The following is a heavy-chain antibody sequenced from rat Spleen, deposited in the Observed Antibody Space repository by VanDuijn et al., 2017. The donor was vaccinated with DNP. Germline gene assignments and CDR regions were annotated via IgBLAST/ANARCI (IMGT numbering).Heavy chain of an antibody. CDR3: ARHYGHNGFDY. V-gene: IGHV4-2*01. Sequence: EVKLVESGGGLVQPGRSLKVSCAASGFNFNDHWMGWVRQAPGKGLEWIGEISKDGSSINYTPSLKDKFTISRDNVQRTLYLQMSKLGSEDTAIYSCARHYGHNGFDYWGQGVMVTVSS. J-gene: IGHJ2*01. CDR1: GFNFNDHW. CDR2: ISKDGSSI. D-gene: IGHD1-11*01.